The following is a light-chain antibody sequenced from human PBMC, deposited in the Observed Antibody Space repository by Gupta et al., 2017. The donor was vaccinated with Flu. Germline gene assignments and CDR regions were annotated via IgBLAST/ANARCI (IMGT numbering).Light chain of an antibody. V-gene: IGLV2-11*01. CDR3: CSYAGTFTFV. Sequence: SVAISCTGTTSDVGNYDYVSWYQQHPGKAPKLMIYGVTERPSGVPERFSGSKSGNTASLTISGLQAEDEAFYYCCSYAGTFTFVFGGGTRLTVL. J-gene: IGLJ2*01. CDR1: TSDVGNYDY. CDR2: GVT.